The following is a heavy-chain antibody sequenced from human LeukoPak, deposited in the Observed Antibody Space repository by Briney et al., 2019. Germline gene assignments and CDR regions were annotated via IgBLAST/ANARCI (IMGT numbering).Heavy chain of an antibody. CDR2: ISAYNGNT. CDR3: ARDRTPRITMIVVPGGY. Sequence: ASVKVSCKASGYTFTSYGISWVRQAPGQGLEWMGWISAYNGNTNYAQKLQGGVTMTTDTSTSTAYMELRSLRSDDTAVYYCARDRTPRITMIVVPGGYWGQGTLVTVSS. D-gene: IGHD3-22*01. J-gene: IGHJ4*02. V-gene: IGHV1-18*01. CDR1: GYTFTSYG.